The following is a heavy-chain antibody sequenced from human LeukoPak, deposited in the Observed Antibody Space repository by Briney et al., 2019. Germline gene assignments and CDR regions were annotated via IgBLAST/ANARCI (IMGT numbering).Heavy chain of an antibody. CDR3: ARGTYYDFWTGYPLDY. CDR2: IIPIFGTP. Sequence: AASVKVSCKASGYTFTSYAMNWERQTPGQGLEWMGGIIPIFGTPNYAQKFQDRVTITADESSSTAYMELRSLRSKDTAVYYCARGTYYDFWTGYPLDYWGQGTLVTVSS. V-gene: IGHV1-69*13. CDR1: GYTFTSYA. J-gene: IGHJ4*02. D-gene: IGHD3-3*01.